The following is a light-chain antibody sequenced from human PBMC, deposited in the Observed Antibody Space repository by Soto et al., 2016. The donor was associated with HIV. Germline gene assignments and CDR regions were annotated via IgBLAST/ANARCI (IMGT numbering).Light chain of an antibody. CDR2: EAS. Sequence: DVQLTQSPSFLSASVGDRVTITCRASQTIKRWLAWYQQKPGKAPKLLIYEASNLESGVPSRFSGSGSATEFTLTISSLQPDDFATYYCQQYETYSETIGQGTKVE. CDR3: QQYETYSET. CDR1: QTIKRW. J-gene: IGKJ1*01. V-gene: IGKV1-5*03.